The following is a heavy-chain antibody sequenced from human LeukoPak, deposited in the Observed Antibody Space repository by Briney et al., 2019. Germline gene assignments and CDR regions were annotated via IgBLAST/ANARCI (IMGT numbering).Heavy chain of an antibody. D-gene: IGHD5-24*01. J-gene: IGHJ4*02. V-gene: IGHV4-30-2*01. CDR2: IYHGGST. CDR3: ARGRGIRFDY. Sequence: SETLSLTCAVSGXSISSGGYSWGWIRQPPGKGLGWIGYIYHGGSTYYNPSLKSRVTISVDRSKNQFSLKLSSVTAADTAIYYCARGRGIRFDYWGQGTLVTVSS. CDR1: GXSISSGGYS.